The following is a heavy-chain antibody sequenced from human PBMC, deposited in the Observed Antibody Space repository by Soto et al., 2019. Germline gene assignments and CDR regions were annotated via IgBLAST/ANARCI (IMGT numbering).Heavy chain of an antibody. V-gene: IGHV3-30-3*01. CDR3: ARDRPRILDAFDI. CDR2: ISYDGSNK. Sequence: QVQLVESGGGVVQPGRSLRLSCAASGFTFSSYAMHWVRQAPGKGLEWVAVISYDGSNKYYADSVKGRFTISRDNSKNTLYLQMNSLRAEDTAVYYCARDRPRILDAFDIWGQGTMVTVSS. J-gene: IGHJ3*02. CDR1: GFTFSSYA.